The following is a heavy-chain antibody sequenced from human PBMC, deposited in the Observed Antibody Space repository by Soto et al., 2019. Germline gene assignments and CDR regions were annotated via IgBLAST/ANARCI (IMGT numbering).Heavy chain of an antibody. V-gene: IGHV1-18*01. D-gene: IGHD2-15*01. CDR2: ISAYNGNT. CDR1: GYTFTSYG. Sequence: QVQLVQSGAEVKKPGASVKVSCKASGYTFTSYGISWVRQAPGHGREWMGWISAYNGNTNYAQKVQGRVTMTTDTSTSTAYMELRSMRSDDTAVYYCAREGGKCRGGSCYGAYDYWCQGSLVTVSS. CDR3: AREGGKCRGGSCYGAYDY. J-gene: IGHJ4*02.